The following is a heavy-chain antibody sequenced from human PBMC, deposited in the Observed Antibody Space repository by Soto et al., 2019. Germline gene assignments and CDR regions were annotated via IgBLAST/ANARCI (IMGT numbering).Heavy chain of an antibody. CDR2: ISGSGGST. CDR1: GFTFSSYA. D-gene: IGHD6-13*01. CDR3: AKWYGTHVGYYYYGMDV. V-gene: IGHV3-23*01. J-gene: IGHJ6*02. Sequence: PGGSLRLSCAASGFTFSSYAMSWVRQAPGKGLEWVSAISGSGGSTYYADSVKGRFTISRDNSKNTLYLQMNSLRAEDTAVYYCAKWYGTHVGYYYYGMDVWGQGTTVTVSS.